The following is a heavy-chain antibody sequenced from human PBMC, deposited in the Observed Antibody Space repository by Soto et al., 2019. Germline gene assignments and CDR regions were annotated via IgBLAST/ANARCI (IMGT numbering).Heavy chain of an antibody. Sequence: EVQLLQSGGGLVQPGGSLTLSCGVSGFLFAPSTMSWVRQAPGKGLEWVSTIRVSVGSTYSADSVQGRFTVSSDISDNTLFLRMTSLTADDTVVYFCAKRDVPHSTSNACFYDQWGRGVLVTDSS. CDR2: IRVSVGST. D-gene: IGHD3-16*01. J-gene: IGHJ4*02. CDR3: AKRDVPHSTSNACFYDQ. CDR1: GFLFAPST. V-gene: IGHV3-23*01.